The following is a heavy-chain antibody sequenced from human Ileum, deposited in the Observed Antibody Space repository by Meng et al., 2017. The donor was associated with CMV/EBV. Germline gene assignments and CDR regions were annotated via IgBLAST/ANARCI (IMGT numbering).Heavy chain of an antibody. Sequence: SVKVSCKASGGTFSSYAISWVRQAPGQGLEWMGGIIPILGIANYAQKFQGRVTITADKSTSTAYMELSSLRSDDTAVYYCARVRQLWPEDYFDYWGQGTLVTVSS. CDR2: IIPILGIA. CDR3: ARVRQLWPEDYFDY. CDR1: GGTFSSYA. J-gene: IGHJ4*02. V-gene: IGHV1-69*10. D-gene: IGHD5-18*01.